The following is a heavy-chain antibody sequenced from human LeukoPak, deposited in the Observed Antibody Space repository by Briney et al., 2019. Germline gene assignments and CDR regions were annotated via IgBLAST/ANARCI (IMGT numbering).Heavy chain of an antibody. V-gene: IGHV1-2*02. Sequence: ASVKVSCKASGYTFTGYYMHWVRQAPGQGLEWMGWINPNSGGTNYAQKFQGRVTMTRDTSISTAYMELSRLRSDDTAVYYCARDRDCSGGSCYDYWGQGTLVTASS. CDR1: GYTFTGYY. D-gene: IGHD2-15*01. J-gene: IGHJ4*02. CDR3: ARDRDCSGGSCYDY. CDR2: INPNSGGT.